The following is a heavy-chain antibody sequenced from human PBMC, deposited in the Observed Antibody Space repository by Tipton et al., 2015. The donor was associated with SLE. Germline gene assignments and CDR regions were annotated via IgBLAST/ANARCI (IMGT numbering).Heavy chain of an antibody. D-gene: IGHD2-2*01. CDR1: GFTFSSYS. CDR2: ISSSSSYI. V-gene: IGHV3-21*01. CDR3: ARAILGVVVPADY. J-gene: IGHJ4*02. Sequence: SLRLSCAASGFTFSSYSMNWVRQAPGKGLEWVSSISSSSSYIYYADSVKGRFTISRDNAKNSLYLQMNSLRAEDTAVYYCARAILGVVVPADYWGQGTLVTVSS.